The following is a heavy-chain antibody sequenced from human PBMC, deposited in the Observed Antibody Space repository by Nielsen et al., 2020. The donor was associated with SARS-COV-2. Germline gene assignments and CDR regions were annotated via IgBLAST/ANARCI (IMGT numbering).Heavy chain of an antibody. V-gene: IGHV3-33*01. CDR2: IWYDGSNK. D-gene: IGHD4-11*01. J-gene: IGHJ4*02. CDR1: GFTFSSYG. Sequence: LSLTCAASGFTFSSYGMHWVRQAPGKGLEWVAVIWYDGSNKYYADSVKGRFTISRDNSKNTLYLQMNSLRAEDTAVYYCARGGYSNYFDYWGQGTLVTVSS. CDR3: ARGGYSNYFDY.